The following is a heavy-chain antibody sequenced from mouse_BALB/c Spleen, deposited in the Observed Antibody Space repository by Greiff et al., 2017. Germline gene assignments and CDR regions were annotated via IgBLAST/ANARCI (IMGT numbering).Heavy chain of an antibody. Sequence: EVLLLESGGGLVKPGGSLKLSCAASGFTFSDYYMYWVRQTPEKRLEWVGTISDGGSHTYYPDSVKGRYTISRDNAKNTLYLQMGSLKSEDTAMYYCAREGVTTASYWYFDVWGEGTTVTVSS. V-gene: IGHV5-4*02. D-gene: IGHD1-2*01. CDR3: AREGVTTASYWYFDV. J-gene: IGHJ1*01. CDR2: ISDGGSHT. CDR1: GFTFSDYY.